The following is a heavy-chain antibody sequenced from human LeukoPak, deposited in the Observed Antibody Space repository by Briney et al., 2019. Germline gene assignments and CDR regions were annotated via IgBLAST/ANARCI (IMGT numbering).Heavy chain of an antibody. D-gene: IGHD3-10*01. CDR3: ARVSSVYYYGSGSYSQGAFDI. Sequence: PGRSLRLSCAASGFTFSSYGMHWVGQAPGKGLEWVAVIWYGGSNKYYADSVKGRFTISRDNSKNTLYLQMNSLRAEDTAVYYCARVSSVYYYGSGSYSQGAFDIWGQGTTVTVSS. CDR2: IWYGGSNK. V-gene: IGHV3-33*08. J-gene: IGHJ3*02. CDR1: GFTFSSYG.